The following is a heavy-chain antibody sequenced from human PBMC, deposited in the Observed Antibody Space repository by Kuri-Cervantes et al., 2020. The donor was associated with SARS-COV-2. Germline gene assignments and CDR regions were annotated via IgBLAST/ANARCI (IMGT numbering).Heavy chain of an antibody. V-gene: IGHV4-34*01. CDR2: INHSGST. Sequence: GSLRLSCAVYGGSFSDYYWSWVRQPPGKGLEWIGEINHSGSTNYNPSLTSRVTMSVDTSNNQFSLRLTSVTAADTAVYYCARHRYSTSSGIRELDHWGQGTLVTVSS. CDR1: GGSFSDYY. CDR3: ARHRYSTSSGIRELDH. J-gene: IGHJ4*02. D-gene: IGHD6-6*01.